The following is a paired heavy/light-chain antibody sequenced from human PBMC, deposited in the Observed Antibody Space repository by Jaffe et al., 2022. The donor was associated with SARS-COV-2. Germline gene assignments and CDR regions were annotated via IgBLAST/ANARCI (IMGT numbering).Light chain of an antibody. CDR3: QQYGSSPWT. V-gene: IGKV3-20*01. J-gene: IGKJ1*01. CDR2: GAS. CDR1: QSVSSSY. Sequence: EIVLTQSPDTLSLSPGERATLSCGASQSVSSSYLAWYQQKPGQAPRLLIYGASSRATGIPDRFSGSGSGADFTLTISRLEPEDFAVYYCQQYGSSPWTFGQGTKVEIK.
Heavy chain of an antibody. D-gene: IGHD2-2*01. CDR3: VKGSCSSTTCHDDY. CDR2: ISWNSGGI. V-gene: IGHV3-9*01. Sequence: EVQLVESGGGLVQPGRSLRLSCAASGFTFDHYAMHWVRQAPGKGLEWVSGISWNSGGIGYADSVKGRFTISRDNAKNSLYLQMNSLRAEDTALYYCVKGSCSSTTCHDDYWGQGTLVTVSS. CDR1: GFTFDHYA. J-gene: IGHJ4*02.